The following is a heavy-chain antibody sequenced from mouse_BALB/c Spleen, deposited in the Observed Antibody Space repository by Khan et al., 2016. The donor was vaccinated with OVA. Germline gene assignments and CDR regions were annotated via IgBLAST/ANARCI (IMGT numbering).Heavy chain of an antibody. V-gene: IGHV1S81*02. CDR3: ARIKKIVATYFDY. J-gene: IGHJ2*01. CDR2: TNPTNGRT. Sequence: QVQLQQSGAELVKAGASVKMSCKASGYTFTSYWMHWVKQRLGQGLEWFVETNPTNGRTYYNEKFKSKATLTVDQSSSTAYMLLSGPTFEDSAVYYCARIKKIVATYFDYWGQGTTLTVSS. CDR1: GYTFTSYW. D-gene: IGHD1-1*01.